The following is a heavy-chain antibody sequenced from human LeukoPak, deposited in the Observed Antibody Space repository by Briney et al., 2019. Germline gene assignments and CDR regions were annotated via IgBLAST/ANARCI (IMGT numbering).Heavy chain of an antibody. CDR3: TTDTVTMIVVVRSFDY. CDR1: GFTFSNYV. Sequence: GGSLRLFCAVSGFTFSNYVMIWVRQAPGKGLEWVGRIKSKTDGGTTDYAAPVKGRFTISRDDSKNTLYLQMNSLKTEDTAVYYCTTDTVTMIVVVRSFDYWGQGTLVTVSS. J-gene: IGHJ4*02. CDR2: IKSKTDGGTT. V-gene: IGHV3-15*01. D-gene: IGHD3-22*01.